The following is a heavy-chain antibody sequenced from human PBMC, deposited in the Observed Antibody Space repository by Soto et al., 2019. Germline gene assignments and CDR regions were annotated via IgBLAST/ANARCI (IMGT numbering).Heavy chain of an antibody. CDR2: ISYDGSNK. V-gene: IGHV3-30-3*01. CDR1: GFTFSSYA. D-gene: IGHD3-16*01. CDR3: ARGCLGLRCPRDLFDY. J-gene: IGHJ4*02. Sequence: QVQLVESGGGVVQPGRSLRLSCAASGFTFSSYAMHWVRQAPGKGLEWVAVISYDGSNKYYADSVKGRFTISRDNSKNTLYLQMNSLRAEDTAVYYCARGCLGLRCPRDLFDYWGQGTLVTVSS.